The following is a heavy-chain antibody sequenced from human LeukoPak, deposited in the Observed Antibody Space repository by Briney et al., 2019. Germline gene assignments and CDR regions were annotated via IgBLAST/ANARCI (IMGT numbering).Heavy chain of an antibody. Sequence: GGSLRLSCAASGFTFKNYRMTWVRQAPGKGLEWVANIKPDGSDKYYVDSVRGRFTISRDNAKNSLYLQMNSLRAEDTAVYYCASPEWLPDSFDIWGQGTMVTVSS. D-gene: IGHD3-3*01. CDR2: IKPDGSDK. CDR3: ASPEWLPDSFDI. V-gene: IGHV3-7*01. J-gene: IGHJ3*02. CDR1: GFTFKNYR.